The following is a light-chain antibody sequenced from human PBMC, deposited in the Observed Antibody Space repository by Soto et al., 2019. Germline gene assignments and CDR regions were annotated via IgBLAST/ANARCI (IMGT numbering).Light chain of an antibody. CDR3: QQRSNWPPLT. Sequence: EIVLTQSPATLSLSPGDRATLSCRASQSVNSFLAWYQHKPGQAPRLLIYDASNRAAGIPARFSGSGSGTDFTLTISSLEPEDFAVYYCQQRSNWPPLTFGGGTKVEIK. V-gene: IGKV3-11*01. CDR2: DAS. J-gene: IGKJ4*01. CDR1: QSVNSF.